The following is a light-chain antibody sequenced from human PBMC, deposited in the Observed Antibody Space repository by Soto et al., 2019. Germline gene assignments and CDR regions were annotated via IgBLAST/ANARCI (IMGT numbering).Light chain of an antibody. CDR2: EVI. J-gene: IGLJ2*01. V-gene: IGLV2-8*01. CDR3: SSYGGSNNLV. CDR1: SSDVGGYKF. Sequence: QSVLTQPPSASGSPGQSVTISCTGTSSDVGGYKFVSWYQQHPGKAPKLIIYEVIKRPSGVPDRFSGSKSGNTASLTVSGLQAEDEGDYYCSSYGGSNNLVFGGGTKPPS.